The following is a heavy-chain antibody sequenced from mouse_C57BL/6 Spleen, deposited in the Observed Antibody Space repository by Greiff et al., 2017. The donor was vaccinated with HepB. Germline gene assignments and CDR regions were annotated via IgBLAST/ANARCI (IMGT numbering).Heavy chain of an antibody. CDR2: IHPNSGST. J-gene: IGHJ2*01. V-gene: IGHV1-64*01. CDR3: ASGGTTVVPFDY. D-gene: IGHD1-1*01. Sequence: QVQLQQPGAELVKPGASVKLSCKASGYTFTSYWMHWVKQRPGQGLEWIRMIHPNSGSTNYNEKFKSKATLTVDKSSSTAYMQLSSLTSEDSAVYYCASGGTTVVPFDYWGQGTTLTVSS. CDR1: GYTFTSYW.